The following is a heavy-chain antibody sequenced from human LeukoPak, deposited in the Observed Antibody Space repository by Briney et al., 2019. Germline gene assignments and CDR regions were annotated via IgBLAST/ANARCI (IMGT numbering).Heavy chain of an antibody. CDR1: GYTLTELF. J-gene: IGHJ4*02. CDR3: ATSFFSPGSYGGGYFDY. D-gene: IGHD1-26*01. Sequence: GASVKVSCKVSGYTLTELFMHWGRQAPGKGREWMGGFDPVDGETIYAQKFQGRVTMTEDTSTETAYMELSSLRSEDTAVYYCATSFFSPGSYGGGYFDYWGQGTLVTVSS. CDR2: FDPVDGET. V-gene: IGHV1-24*01.